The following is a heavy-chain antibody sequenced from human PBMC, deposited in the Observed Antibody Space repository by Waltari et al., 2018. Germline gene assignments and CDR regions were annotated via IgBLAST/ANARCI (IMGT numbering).Heavy chain of an antibody. CDR2: VHGSGKT. D-gene: IGHD2-15*01. Sequence: HLQESGPGLVKPSGTLSLICAVSGDSMSPSHLLSWVRQPPGKGLEWIGQVHGSGKTNYNPSFASRVTVSLDTSTYHIALKVTSATAADTALYYCARDRGRGLYLDTWGRGILVTVSP. CDR1: GDSMSPSHL. J-gene: IGHJ4*02. CDR3: ARDRGRGLYLDT. V-gene: IGHV4-4*02.